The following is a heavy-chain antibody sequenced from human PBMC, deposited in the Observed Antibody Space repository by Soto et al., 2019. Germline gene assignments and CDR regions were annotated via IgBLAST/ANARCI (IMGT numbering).Heavy chain of an antibody. Sequence: EVQLLESGGGLIQPGGSLRLSCAASGFTFNNYAMGWVRQAPGKGLEWVSAITASGGDTYYTDSVKGRSAISRDNSKNTLYLQMNSLRVEDTAVYYCAKLGSSSWSPHYYFDYWGQGTLVTVSS. CDR3: AKLGSSSWSPHYYFDY. V-gene: IGHV3-23*01. CDR1: GFTFNNYA. D-gene: IGHD2-2*01. CDR2: ITASGGDT. J-gene: IGHJ4*02.